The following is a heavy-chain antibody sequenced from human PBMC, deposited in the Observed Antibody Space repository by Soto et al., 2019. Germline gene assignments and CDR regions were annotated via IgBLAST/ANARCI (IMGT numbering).Heavy chain of an antibody. D-gene: IGHD2-21*02. CDR2: ISHDGGTE. CDR1: GFTFSNYG. CDR3: AKDLVVVTEAGMDV. J-gene: IGHJ6*02. Sequence: QVQLVESGGGVVQPGRSLRLSCAASGFTFSNYGIYWVRQAPGKGLEWVALISHDGGTEYYADSAKGRFTVSRDNAKNTVHLQMNSLRPEDTALYYCAKDLVVVTEAGMDVWGQGTTVIVSS. V-gene: IGHV3-30*18.